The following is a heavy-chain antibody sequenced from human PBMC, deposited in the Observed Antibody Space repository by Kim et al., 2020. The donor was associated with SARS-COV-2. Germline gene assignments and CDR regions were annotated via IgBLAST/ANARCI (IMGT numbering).Heavy chain of an antibody. V-gene: IGHV1-58*01. Sequence: TNYAQKFQERVTITRDMSTSNAYMELSSLRSGDTAVYYCAVDISGHTFDYWGQGTLVTVSS. J-gene: IGHJ4*02. D-gene: IGHD2-15*01. CDR2: T. CDR3: AVDISGHTFDY.